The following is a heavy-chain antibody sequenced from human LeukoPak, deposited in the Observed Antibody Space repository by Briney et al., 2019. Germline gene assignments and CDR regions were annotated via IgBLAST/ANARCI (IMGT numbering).Heavy chain of an antibody. D-gene: IGHD6-13*01. Sequence: GGSLGLSCAASGFTFSSFWMSWVRQAPGKGLEWVANINEAGSGKYYVDSVKGRFTISRDNAKNSLYLQMNSLRVEDTAIYYCASGRQLGYWGQGTLATVSA. CDR3: ASGRQLGY. J-gene: IGHJ4*02. V-gene: IGHV3-7*01. CDR1: GFTFSSFW. CDR2: INEAGSGK.